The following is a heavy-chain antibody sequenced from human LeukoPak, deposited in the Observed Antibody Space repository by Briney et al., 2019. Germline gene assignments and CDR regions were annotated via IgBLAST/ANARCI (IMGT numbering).Heavy chain of an antibody. Sequence: PSQTLSLTCTVSGGSISSGDYYWSWIRQPPGKGLEWIGYIYYSGSTYYNPSLKSRVTISADTSKNQFSLKLSSVTAADTAVYYCARAPQYYYDSSGYSDYWGQGTLVTVSS. V-gene: IGHV4-30-4*01. CDR3: ARAPQYYYDSSGYSDY. D-gene: IGHD3-22*01. CDR1: GGSISSGDYY. CDR2: IYYSGST. J-gene: IGHJ4*02.